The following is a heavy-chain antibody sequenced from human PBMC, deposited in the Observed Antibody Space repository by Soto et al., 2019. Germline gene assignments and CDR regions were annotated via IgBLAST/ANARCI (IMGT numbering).Heavy chain of an antibody. CDR1: GGSISSYY. J-gene: IGHJ5*02. V-gene: IGHV4-59*01. CDR2: IYYSGST. CDR3: ARRERDPSRFDP. Sequence: SETLSLTCTVSGGSISSYYWSWIRQPPGKGLEWIGYIYYSGSTNYNPSLKSRVTISVDTSKNQFSLKLSSVTAADTAVYYCARRERDPSRFDPWGQGTLVTVSS.